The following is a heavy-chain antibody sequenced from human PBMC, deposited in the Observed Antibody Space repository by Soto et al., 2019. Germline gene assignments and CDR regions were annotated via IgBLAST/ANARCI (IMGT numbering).Heavy chain of an antibody. V-gene: IGHV3-23*01. CDR3: AKDRFGSSSPWFDP. Sequence: EVQLLESGGGLVQPGGSLRLSCAASGFTFSIYAMSWVRHAPGKALEWVSAISSSGGSTYYADSVNGRFTISRDNSKHTLYLQMNSLRAEDTAVYYCAKDRFGSSSPWFDPWGQGTLVIVSS. J-gene: IGHJ5*02. CDR1: GFTFSIYA. D-gene: IGHD6-13*01. CDR2: ISSSGGST.